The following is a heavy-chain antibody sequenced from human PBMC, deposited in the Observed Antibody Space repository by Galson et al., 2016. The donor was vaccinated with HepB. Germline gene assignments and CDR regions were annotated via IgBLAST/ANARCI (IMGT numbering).Heavy chain of an antibody. Sequence: QSGAEVKKPGESLKISCKGSGYTFTSHWIGWVRQMPGKGQEVMGFIYPGDFDTRYSPSFQGQVTISADKSTTNVYLQWSSLKASDTAIYYCARLDHRGYKYAYLDYWGQGTLVTVSS. J-gene: IGHJ4*02. D-gene: IGHD5-18*01. V-gene: IGHV5-51*01. CDR3: ARLDHRGYKYAYLDY. CDR1: GYTFTSHW. CDR2: IYPGDFDT.